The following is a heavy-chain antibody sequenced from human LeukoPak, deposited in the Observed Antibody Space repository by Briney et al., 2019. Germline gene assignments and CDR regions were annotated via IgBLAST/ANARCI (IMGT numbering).Heavy chain of an antibody. D-gene: IGHD4-17*01. CDR2: IYTSGST. J-gene: IGHJ6*03. CDR3: ASRPPPYGDYAHANYYYYMDV. CDR1: GGSISSGSYY. Sequence: SETLSLTCTVSGGSISSGSYYWSWIRQPAGKGLEWIGRIYTSGSTNYNPSLKSRVTISVDTSKNQFSLKLSSVTAADTAVYYCASRPPPYGDYAHANYYYYMDVWGKGTTVTVSS. V-gene: IGHV4-61*02.